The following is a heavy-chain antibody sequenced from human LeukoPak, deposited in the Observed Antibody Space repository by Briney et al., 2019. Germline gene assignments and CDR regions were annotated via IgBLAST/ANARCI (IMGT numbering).Heavy chain of an antibody. CDR3: ARSSLEYSSSPTHYYYYYMDV. J-gene: IGHJ6*03. D-gene: IGHD6-6*01. CDR2: MFYSGST. Sequence: SETLSLTCTVSGGSISSSSYYWGWIRQPPGKGLEWIGSMFYSGSTYYNPSLKSRVTISVDTAKSQFSLKLNSVTAADTAVYYCARSSLEYSSSPTHYYYYYMDVWGKGTTVAVSS. V-gene: IGHV4-39*07. CDR1: GGSISSSSYY.